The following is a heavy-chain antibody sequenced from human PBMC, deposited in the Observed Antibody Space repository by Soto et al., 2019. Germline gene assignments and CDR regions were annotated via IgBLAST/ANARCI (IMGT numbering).Heavy chain of an antibody. CDR3: ARELVPAAMTYYGMDV. CDR1: GYTFTSYA. V-gene: IGHV1-3*01. D-gene: IGHD2-2*01. CDR2: INAGNGKT. J-gene: IGHJ6*02. Sequence: QVQLVQSGAEVKKPGASVKVSCKASGYTFTSYAMHWVRQAPGQRLEWMGWINAGNGKTKYSQKFKGRVTITRDTSASTAYMELSSLRSEDTAVYYCARELVPAAMTYYGMDVWGQGTTVTVSS.